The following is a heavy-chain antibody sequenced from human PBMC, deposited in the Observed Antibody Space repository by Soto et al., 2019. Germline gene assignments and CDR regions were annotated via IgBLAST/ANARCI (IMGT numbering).Heavy chain of an antibody. CDR2: ISLNGDI. V-gene: IGHV4-4*02. CDR3: ATRETWTGGPV. Sequence: QVQLQESGPGLVESSGTLSLTCAVYGGSITSGHWWTWVRQSPGKGLEWIEDISLNGDINDSPSRPSRGTVSMGLSRNHLSLRLTSVTAADTVVYYCATRETWTGGPVWGPGTVVTVSS. CDR1: GGSITSGHW. J-gene: IGHJ4*03. D-gene: IGHD2-8*02.